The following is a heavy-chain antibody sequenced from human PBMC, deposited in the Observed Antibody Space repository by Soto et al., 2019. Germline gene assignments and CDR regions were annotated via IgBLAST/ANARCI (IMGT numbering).Heavy chain of an antibody. CDR1: GGPFSGYY. D-gene: IGHD2-2*02. CDR3: ASGSSSTSCYSFEY. J-gene: IGHJ4*02. Sequence: QVQLQQWGAGLLKPSETLSLTCAVYGGPFSGYYWSWIRQPPGKALEWNGEINHSRSTNYNPSLNSLVTISLDTFKNQFSLKPSSVTAADTAVYYCASGSSSTSCYSFEYWGQGTLVTVSS. V-gene: IGHV4-34*01. CDR2: INHSRST.